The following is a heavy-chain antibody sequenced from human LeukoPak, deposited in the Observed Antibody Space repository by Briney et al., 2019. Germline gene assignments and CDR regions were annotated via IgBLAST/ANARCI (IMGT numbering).Heavy chain of an antibody. CDR3: ARHRGAVDFDY. D-gene: IGHD1-26*01. Sequence: PSETLSLTCTVSGGSPSIYYWSWIRQPPGKGLEWIGYIYYSGSTNYNPSLKSRVTISVDTSKNQFSLKLSSVTAADTAVYYCARHRGAVDFDYWGQGTLVTVSS. J-gene: IGHJ4*02. CDR1: GGSPSIYY. V-gene: IGHV4-59*01. CDR2: IYYSGST.